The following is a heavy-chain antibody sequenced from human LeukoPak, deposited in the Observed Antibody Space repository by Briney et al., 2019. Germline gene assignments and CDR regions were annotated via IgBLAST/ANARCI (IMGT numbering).Heavy chain of an antibody. CDR3: ARDAEMATISRYYYYGMDV. D-gene: IGHD5-24*01. J-gene: IGHJ6*02. CDR1: GFTFSDYY. Sequence: GGSLRLSCAASGFTFSDYYMSWIRQAPGEGLEWVSYISSSGSTIYYADSVKGRFTISRDNAKNSLYLQMNSLRAEDTAVYYCARDAEMATISRYYYYGMDVWGQGTTVTVSS. V-gene: IGHV3-11*01. CDR2: ISSSGSTI.